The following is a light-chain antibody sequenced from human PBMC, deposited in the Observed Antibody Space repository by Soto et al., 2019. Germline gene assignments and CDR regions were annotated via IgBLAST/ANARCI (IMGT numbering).Light chain of an antibody. J-gene: IGKJ5*01. CDR1: QTISSN. CDR3: QQYENWPQT. V-gene: IGKV3-15*01. Sequence: EIVMTQSPATLSVSAGERATLSCRASQTISSNLAWYQQKPGQAPRLLIYGASTRATCIPARFSGYGSGTDFTLTISSLQSEDFAVYYCQQYENWPQTFGQGTRLEIK. CDR2: GAS.